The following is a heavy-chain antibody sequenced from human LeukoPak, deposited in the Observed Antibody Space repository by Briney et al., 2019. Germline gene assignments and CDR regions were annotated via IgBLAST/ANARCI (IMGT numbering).Heavy chain of an antibody. CDR2: TNPNSGGT. CDR1: GYTFTGYY. Sequence: ASVKVSCKASGYTFTGYYMHWVRQAPGQGLEWMGWTNPNSGGTNYAQKFQGRVTMTRDTSISTAYMELSRLRSDDTAVYYCARTNDYSNPHFDYWGQGTLVTVSS. D-gene: IGHD4-11*01. J-gene: IGHJ4*02. CDR3: ARTNDYSNPHFDY. V-gene: IGHV1-2*02.